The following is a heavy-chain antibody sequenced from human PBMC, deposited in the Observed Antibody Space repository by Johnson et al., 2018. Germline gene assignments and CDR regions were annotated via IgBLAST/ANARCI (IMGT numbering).Heavy chain of an antibody. V-gene: IGHV3-9*01. CDR3: AKAPVGWLGEGAEYFQH. CDR1: GFTFDDYA. CDR2: LSWNSGSI. Sequence: VQLVESGGGLVQPGRSLRLSCAASGFTFDDYAMHWVRQAPGKGLEWVSGLSWNSGSIGYADSVKGRFTISRDNAKNSLYLQMNSLRAEDTALYYCAKAPVGWLGEGAEYFQHWGQGTLVTVSS. D-gene: IGHD3-3*01. J-gene: IGHJ1*01.